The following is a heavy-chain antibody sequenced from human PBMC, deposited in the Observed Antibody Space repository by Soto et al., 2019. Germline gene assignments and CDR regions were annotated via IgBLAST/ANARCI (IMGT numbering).Heavy chain of an antibody. CDR1: GFTFSGSA. J-gene: IGHJ6*02. Sequence: PGGSLRLSCAASGFTFSGSAMHWVRQASGKGLEWVGRIRSKANSYATAYAASVKGRFTISRDDSKNTAYLQMNSLKTEDTAVYYCTRMDVLRDPLGNYYYGMDVWGQGTTVTVSS. D-gene: IGHD3-3*01. CDR2: IRSKANSYAT. CDR3: TRMDVLRDPLGNYYYGMDV. V-gene: IGHV3-73*01.